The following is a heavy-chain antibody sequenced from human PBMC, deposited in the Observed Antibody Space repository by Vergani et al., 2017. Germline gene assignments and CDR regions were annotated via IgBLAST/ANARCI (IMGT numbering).Heavy chain of an antibody. V-gene: IGHV4-61*02. CDR1: GGSISAGYSF. D-gene: IGHD2-15*01. CDR3: ARRSGGYYSGGKVHPLRTAFDV. CDR2: ISASGNA. J-gene: IGHJ3*01. Sequence: QVQLQASGPGRVKPSQTLSLTCTMSGGSISAGYSFWSWIRQPAGKGLEWLGHISASGNASYSPSLKTRVSMSVDTSKNQFSLTVTSVTAADTAIYFCARRSGGYYSGGKVHPLRTAFDVWGHGTVVTVSS.